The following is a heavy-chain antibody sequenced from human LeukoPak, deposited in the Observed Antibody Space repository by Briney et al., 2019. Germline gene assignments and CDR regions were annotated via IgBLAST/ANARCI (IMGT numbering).Heavy chain of an antibody. J-gene: IGHJ5*02. CDR3: TRDTHGSGSYYIWFDP. Sequence: GGSLRLSCTASGFTFGDYAMSWVRQAPGKGLEWVGFIRSKAYGGTTEYAASLKGRFTISRDDSKSIAYLQMNSLKTEDTAVYYCTRDTHGSGSYYIWFDPWGQGTLVAVSS. D-gene: IGHD3-10*01. CDR2: IRSKAYGGTT. CDR1: GFTFGDYA. V-gene: IGHV3-49*04.